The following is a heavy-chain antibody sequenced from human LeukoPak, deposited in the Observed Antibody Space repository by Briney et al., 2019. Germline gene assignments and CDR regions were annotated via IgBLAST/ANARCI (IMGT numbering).Heavy chain of an antibody. Sequence: ASVKVSCKASGYTFTSYDINWVRQATGQGLEWMGWMNPNSGNTGYAQKFQGRVTMTRDTSISTAYMELSSLRSDDTAVYYCARGPNYYDSSGFHYRDWGQGTLVTVSS. CDR1: GYTFTSYD. CDR2: MNPNSGNT. CDR3: ARGPNYYDSSGFHYRD. D-gene: IGHD3-22*01. J-gene: IGHJ4*02. V-gene: IGHV1-8*01.